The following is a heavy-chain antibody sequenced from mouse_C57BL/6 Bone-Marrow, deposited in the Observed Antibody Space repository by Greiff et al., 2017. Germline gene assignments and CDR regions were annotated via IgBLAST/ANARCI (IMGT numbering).Heavy chain of an antibody. CDR2: IYPGDGDT. V-gene: IGHV1-80*01. CDR1: GYAFSSYW. D-gene: IGHD4-1*01. Sequence: LHHSGAALVKPGASVKISCKASGYAFSSYWMNWVKQRPGKGLEWIGQIYPGDGDTNYNGKFKGKATLTADKSSSTAYMQLSSLTSEDSAVYFCARLDLTGTKGYFDYWGQGTTLTVAS. J-gene: IGHJ2*01. CDR3: ARLDLTGTKGYFDY.